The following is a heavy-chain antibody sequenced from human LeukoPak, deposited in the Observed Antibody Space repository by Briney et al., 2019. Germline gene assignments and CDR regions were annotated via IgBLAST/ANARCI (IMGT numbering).Heavy chain of an antibody. V-gene: IGHV3-33*01. CDR2: IWYDGSNK. CDR1: GFTFSSYG. Sequence: GGSLRLSCAASGFTFSSYGMHWVRQAPGKGLEWVAVIWYDGSNKYYADSVKGRFTISRDNSKNTLYLQMNSLRAEDTAVYYCARVASPSGWFYFDYWGQGTLVTVSS. CDR3: ARVASPSGWFYFDY. J-gene: IGHJ4*02. D-gene: IGHD6-19*01.